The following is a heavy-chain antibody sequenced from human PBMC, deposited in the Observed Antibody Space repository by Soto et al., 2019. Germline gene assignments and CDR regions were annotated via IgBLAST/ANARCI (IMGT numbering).Heavy chain of an antibody. CDR3: AKDHQRTHALYYYGSGSQSLYGMDV. V-gene: IGHV3-30*18. Sequence: QVQLVESGGGVVQPGRSLRLSCAASGFTFSSYGMHWVRQAPGKGLEWVAVISYDGSNKYYADSVKGRFTISRDNSKNTLYLQMNSLRAEDTAVYYCAKDHQRTHALYYYGSGSQSLYGMDVWGQGTTVTVSS. J-gene: IGHJ6*02. CDR1: GFTFSSYG. D-gene: IGHD3-10*01. CDR2: ISYDGSNK.